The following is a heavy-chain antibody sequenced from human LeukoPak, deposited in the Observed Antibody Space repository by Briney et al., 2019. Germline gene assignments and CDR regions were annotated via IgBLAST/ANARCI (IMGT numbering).Heavy chain of an antibody. V-gene: IGHV1-3*01. D-gene: IGHD2-15*01. Sequence: ASVKVSCKTFGFNFITSSIYWVRQAPGQRLEWLGWITVASGNTRYSDNLQDRVTLIRHTSSNTLSLYLSDVRTEDTAVDYCVAGTLGGWSQGRLVTVSA. J-gene: IGHJ4*02. CDR2: ITVASGNT. CDR3: VAGTLGG. CDR1: GFNFITSS.